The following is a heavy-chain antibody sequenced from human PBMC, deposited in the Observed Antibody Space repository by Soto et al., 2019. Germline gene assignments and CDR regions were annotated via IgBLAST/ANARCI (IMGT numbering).Heavy chain of an antibody. V-gene: IGHV4-34*01. CDR1: VGSFSNYY. D-gene: IGHD3-3*01. CDR2: INHSGST. CDR3: ARLHRITIFGVVNRTYYYYYYMDV. J-gene: IGHJ6*03. Sequence: TLSLTCAVYVGSFSNYYWSWIRQTPGKGLEWIGEINHSGSTNYNPSLKSRVTISVDTSKNQFSLKLSSVTAADTAVYYCARLHRITIFGVVNRTYYYYYYMDVWGKGTTVTVSS.